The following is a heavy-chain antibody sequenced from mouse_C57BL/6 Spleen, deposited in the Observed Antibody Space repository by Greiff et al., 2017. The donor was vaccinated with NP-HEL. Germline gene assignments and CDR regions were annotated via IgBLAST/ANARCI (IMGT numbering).Heavy chain of an antibody. J-gene: IGHJ2*01. D-gene: IGHD1-1*01. V-gene: IGHV1-5*01. CDR2: IYPGNSDT. CDR3: TIYYGSSYVYVDY. CDR1: GYTFTSYW. Sequence: EVQLQQSGTVLARPGASVKMSCKTSGYTFTSYWMHWVKQRPGQGLEWIGAIYPGNSDTSYNQKFKGKAKLTAVTSASTAYMELSSLTNEDSAVYYCTIYYGSSYVYVDYWGQRGALTVSS.